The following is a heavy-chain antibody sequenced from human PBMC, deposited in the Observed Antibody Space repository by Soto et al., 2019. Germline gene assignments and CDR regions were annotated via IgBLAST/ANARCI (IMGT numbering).Heavy chain of an antibody. CDR1: GYTFTSYD. J-gene: IGHJ6*02. D-gene: IGHD3-3*01. CDR2: MNPNSGNT. CDR3: ARVVSVFGVVYNGMDV. Sequence: QVQLVQSGAEVKKPGASVKVSCKASGYTFTSYDINWVRQATGQGLEWMGWMNPNSGNTGYAQKFQGRVTMTRNTSISTAYMELSSLRSEDTAVYYCARVVSVFGVVYNGMDVWGQGTTVTVAS. V-gene: IGHV1-8*01.